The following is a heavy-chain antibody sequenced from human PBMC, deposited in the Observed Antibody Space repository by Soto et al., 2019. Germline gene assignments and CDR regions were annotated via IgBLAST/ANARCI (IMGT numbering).Heavy chain of an antibody. CDR2: IGTAGDT. Sequence: GGSLRLSCAASGFTFSSYDMHWVRQATGKGLEWVSAIGTAGDTYYPGSVKGRFTISRENAKNSLYLQMNSLRAGDTAVYYCARRLGTMIRGLINYYYAMDVWGQGTTVTVSS. J-gene: IGHJ6*02. CDR3: ARRLGTMIRGLINYYYAMDV. D-gene: IGHD3-10*01. V-gene: IGHV3-13*04. CDR1: GFTFSSYD.